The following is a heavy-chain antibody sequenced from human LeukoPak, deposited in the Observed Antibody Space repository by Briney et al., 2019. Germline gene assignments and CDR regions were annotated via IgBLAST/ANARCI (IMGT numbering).Heavy chain of an antibody. CDR1: GGSISSGDYY. CDR2: MYLSGTT. Sequence: SQTLSLTCTVSGGSISSGDYYWSWIRQPPGKGLEWIVEMYLSGTTHSNPSVKSRVTISIDKSKNQFFLNLSSVTAADTAVYYCAGLVGRYSSGLYYYYFDYWGQGTLVTVSS. CDR3: AGLVGRYSSGLYYYYFDY. V-gene: IGHV4-30-4*01. D-gene: IGHD3-22*01. J-gene: IGHJ4*02.